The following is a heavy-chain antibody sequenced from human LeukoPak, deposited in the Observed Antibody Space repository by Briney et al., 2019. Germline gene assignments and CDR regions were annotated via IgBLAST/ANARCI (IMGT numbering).Heavy chain of an antibody. CDR3: ARGETKRLYYYGSSGEPFDY. CDR2: ISAYNGNT. V-gene: IGHV1-18*01. CDR1: GYTFTSYG. Sequence: ASVKVSCKASGYTFTSYGISWVRQAPGQGLEWMGWISAYNGNTNYAQKLQGRVTMTTDTSTSTAYMELRSLRSDDTAVYYCARGETKRLYYYGSSGEPFDYWGQGTLVTVSS. J-gene: IGHJ4*02. D-gene: IGHD3-22*01.